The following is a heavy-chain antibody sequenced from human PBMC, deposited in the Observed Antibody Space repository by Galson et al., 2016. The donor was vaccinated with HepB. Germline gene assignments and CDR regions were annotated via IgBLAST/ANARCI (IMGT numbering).Heavy chain of an antibody. V-gene: IGHV3-7*03. CDR2: IKQDGNEK. CDR3: ARVAFGTSWSLRYYFDL. CDR1: GFTFTNYY. Sequence: SLRLSCAASGFTFTNYYMTWVRQAPGKGLEWVANIKQDGNEKYYVDSVKGRFTISRDNAKNSLYLQMNSLRAEDTAFYYCARVAFGTSWSLRYYFDLWGRGTLVTVSS. D-gene: IGHD2-2*01. J-gene: IGHJ2*01.